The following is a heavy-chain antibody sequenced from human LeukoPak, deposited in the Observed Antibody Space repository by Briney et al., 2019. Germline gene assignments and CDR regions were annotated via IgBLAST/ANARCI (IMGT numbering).Heavy chain of an antibody. CDR2: INIHNGYT. Sequence: ASVKVSCKASGYTFSSYGISWVRQAPGQGLEWMGWINIHNGYTIYGQKIQGRVTMTADKSTNTAHMDLRSLRSDDTAVYYCAREAPQSNWRGDYFDYWGQGTQVTVSS. CDR1: GYTFSSYG. CDR3: AREAPQSNWRGDYFDY. J-gene: IGHJ4*02. V-gene: IGHV1-18*01. D-gene: IGHD1-1*01.